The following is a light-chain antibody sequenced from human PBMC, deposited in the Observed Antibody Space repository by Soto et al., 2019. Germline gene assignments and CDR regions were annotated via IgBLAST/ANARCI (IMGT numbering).Light chain of an antibody. J-gene: IGKJ1*01. CDR1: QDISNY. CDR3: QQYDNLLET. CDR2: DAS. V-gene: IGKV1-33*01. Sequence: DLQMTQSPSSLSASVGDRVTITCQASQDISNYLNWYQQKPGKAPKLLIYDASNLETGVPSRFSGSGSGTDFTFTISSLQPEDIATYYCQQYDNLLETFGQGTKVEIK.